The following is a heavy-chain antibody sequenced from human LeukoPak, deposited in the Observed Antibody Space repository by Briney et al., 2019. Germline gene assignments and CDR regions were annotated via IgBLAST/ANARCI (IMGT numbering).Heavy chain of an antibody. CDR3: AKDIGQGLEWPSGIDY. CDR2: ISSGGST. J-gene: IGHJ4*02. CDR1: GFTFNNYA. D-gene: IGHD3-3*01. V-gene: IGHV3-23*01. Sequence: GGSLRLSCAAAGFTFNNYAMSWVRQAPGKGLKWVSGISSGGSTYYADSVKGRFTISRDNSKNTLYLQMNSLRAEDTAVYYCAKDIGQGLEWPSGIDYWGQGTLVTVSS.